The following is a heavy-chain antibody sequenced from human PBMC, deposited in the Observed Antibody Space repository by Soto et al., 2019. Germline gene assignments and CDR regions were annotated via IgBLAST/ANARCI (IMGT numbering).Heavy chain of an antibody. D-gene: IGHD6-13*01. CDR1: GGTFSSYT. Sequence: ASVKVSCKASGGTFSSYTFSWVRQAPGQGLEWMGKIIPSLDIAKYAQKFQGRLTITADKSTSTAYMELTSLTSEDTAVYFCARDRYGAAAGMENWFDPWGQGTQVTVSS. J-gene: IGHJ5*02. CDR2: IIPSLDIA. V-gene: IGHV1-69*04. CDR3: ARDRYGAAAGMENWFDP.